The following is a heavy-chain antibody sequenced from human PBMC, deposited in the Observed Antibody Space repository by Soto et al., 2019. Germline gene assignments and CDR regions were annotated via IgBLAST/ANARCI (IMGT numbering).Heavy chain of an antibody. Sequence: QVQLVQFGAEVKKPGASVKVSCKASGYTCTSYGISWVRQAHGQGLEWMGWISTYNGNTKYAQKLQGRVTMTTDSSTSIAYRELRSLRSDDTAVFYCAREMVRGVGSDYWGQGTLVTVSS. J-gene: IGHJ4*02. CDR2: ISTYNGNT. CDR1: GYTCTSYG. V-gene: IGHV1-18*01. CDR3: AREMVRGVGSDY. D-gene: IGHD3-10*01.